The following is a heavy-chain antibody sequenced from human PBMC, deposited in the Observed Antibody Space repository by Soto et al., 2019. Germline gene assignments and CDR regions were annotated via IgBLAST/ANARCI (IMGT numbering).Heavy chain of an antibody. Sequence: QLQLQESGPGLVKPSETLSLTCTVSGDSVTISDYYWGWIRQPPGKGLEWIGSIHYSGSTYYNPSLKSRVTISGDTSKKQFSLKLTSVTAADAAEYYCAAHDSGGYYAEYWGQGTLVTVSA. CDR1: GDSVTISDYY. V-gene: IGHV4-39*01. CDR3: AAHDSGGYYAEY. J-gene: IGHJ4*02. D-gene: IGHD3-22*01. CDR2: IHYSGST.